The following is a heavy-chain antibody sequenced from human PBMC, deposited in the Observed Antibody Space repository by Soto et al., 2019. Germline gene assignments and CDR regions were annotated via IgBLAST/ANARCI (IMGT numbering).Heavy chain of an antibody. J-gene: IGHJ6*02. CDR1: GYTFISYY. CDR2: INPSGGST. D-gene: IGHD3-3*01. Sequence: ASVKVSCKASGYTFISYYMHWVRQAPGQGLEWMGIINPSGGSTSYAQKFQGRVTVTRDTSTSTVYMDLGSLRSEDTAVYYCAREMRDFWSGYDYYYHGMDVWGQGTTVTVSS. CDR3: AREMRDFWSGYDYYYHGMDV. V-gene: IGHV1-46*01.